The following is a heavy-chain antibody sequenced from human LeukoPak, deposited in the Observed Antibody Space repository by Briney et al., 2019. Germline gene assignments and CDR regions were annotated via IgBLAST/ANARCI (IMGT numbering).Heavy chain of an antibody. Sequence: VASVKVSCKASGYTFTGYYMHWVRQAPGQGLEWMGRIIPILGIANYAQKFQGRVTITADKSTSTAYMELSSLRSEDTAVYYCARAVYGSGSSHFDYWGQGTLVTVSS. D-gene: IGHD3-10*01. J-gene: IGHJ4*02. CDR1: GYTFTGYY. V-gene: IGHV1-69*04. CDR2: IIPILGIA. CDR3: ARAVYGSGSSHFDY.